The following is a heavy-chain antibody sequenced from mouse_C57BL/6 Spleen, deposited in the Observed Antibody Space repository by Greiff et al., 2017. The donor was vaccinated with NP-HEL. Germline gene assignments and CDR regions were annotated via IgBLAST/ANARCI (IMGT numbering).Heavy chain of an antibody. V-gene: IGHV14-3*01. Sequence: EVQLQQSVAELVRPGASVKLSCTASGFNIKNTYMHWVKQRPEQGLEWIGRIDPANGNTKYAPKLQGKATITAATSSNTAYLQLSSLTSEDTAIYYCALPYGSRDYYAMDYWGQGTSVTVSS. CDR3: ALPYGSRDYYAMDY. CDR2: IDPANGNT. J-gene: IGHJ4*01. D-gene: IGHD1-1*01. CDR1: GFNIKNTY.